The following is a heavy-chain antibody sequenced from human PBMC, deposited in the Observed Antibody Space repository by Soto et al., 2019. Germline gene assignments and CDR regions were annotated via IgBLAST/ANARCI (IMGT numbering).Heavy chain of an antibody. V-gene: IGHV1-18*01. Sequence: QVHLVQSGAEVKKPGASVKVSCKASGYTFTSYGITSVRQAPGQGLEWMGWISAHNGNTDYAQKLQGRVIVTRDTSPSTAYMELRSLISDDTAVYYCARGRYGDYWGQGALVTVSS. CDR1: GYTFTSYG. CDR3: ARGRYGDY. D-gene: IGHD1-1*01. J-gene: IGHJ4*02. CDR2: ISAHNGNT.